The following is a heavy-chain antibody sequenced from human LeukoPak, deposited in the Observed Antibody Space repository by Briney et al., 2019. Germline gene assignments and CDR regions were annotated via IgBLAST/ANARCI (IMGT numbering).Heavy chain of an antibody. J-gene: IGHJ4*02. CDR2: SRNRAKSYTT. Sequence: GGSLRLSCAVSGFTFSDHYMDWARQAPGKGLEWVGRSRNRAKSYTTDYAASVKGRFTISRDDSKSTLYLQMNSLETEDTAVYYCSRDATGDHWGQGTLVSVSS. CDR1: GFTFSDHY. CDR3: SRDATGDH. V-gene: IGHV3-72*01.